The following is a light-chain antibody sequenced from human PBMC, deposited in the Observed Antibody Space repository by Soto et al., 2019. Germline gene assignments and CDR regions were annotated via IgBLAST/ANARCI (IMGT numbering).Light chain of an antibody. J-gene: IGLJ3*02. CDR1: SSDVGRYDF. CDR3: SSYTTSSTWV. V-gene: IGLV2-14*01. CDR2: EVS. Sequence: QSALTQPASVSGSPGQSITISCTGTSSDVGRYDFVSWYQQHPDKAPKLVIYEVSNRPPGVSDRFSGSKSGKTASLTISGLQAEDESDYYCSSYTTSSTWVFGGGTKVTVL.